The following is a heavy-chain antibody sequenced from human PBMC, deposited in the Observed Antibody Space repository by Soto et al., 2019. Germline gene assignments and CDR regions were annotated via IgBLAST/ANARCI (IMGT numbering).Heavy chain of an antibody. V-gene: IGHV4-39*01. CDR1: GGSISSGSYY. D-gene: IGHD6-13*01. CDR3: ARHQLTRSSWYYYGMDV. CDR2: IYYSGST. J-gene: IGHJ6*02. Sequence: PSETLSLTCTVSGGSISSGSYYWGWIRQPPGKGLEWIGSIYYSGSTYYNPSLKSRVTISVDTSKNQFSLKLSSVTAADTAVYYCARHQLTRSSWYYYGMDVWGQGTTVTVSS.